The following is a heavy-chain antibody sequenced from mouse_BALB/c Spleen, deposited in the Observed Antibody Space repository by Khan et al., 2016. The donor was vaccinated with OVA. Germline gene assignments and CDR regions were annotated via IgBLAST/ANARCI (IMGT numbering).Heavy chain of an antibody. V-gene: IGHV1S41*01. CDR3: ARSNYYGSGLDANNY. D-gene: IGHD1-1*01. CDR2: IAPGSGST. J-gene: IGHJ4*01. Sequence: DLVMPGAAVTLSCKASGYTFTSYWINWIKQRPGQGLEWIGRIAPGSGSTSYHDMFKGKATLTVDASSSIAYIQLSSLSSEDSAVYFWARSNYYGSGLDANNYWGQGTSLSVS. CDR1: GYTFTSYW.